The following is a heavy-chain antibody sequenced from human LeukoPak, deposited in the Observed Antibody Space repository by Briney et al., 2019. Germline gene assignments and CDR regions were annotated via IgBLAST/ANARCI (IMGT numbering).Heavy chain of an antibody. V-gene: IGHV1-2*02. J-gene: IGHJ5*02. CDR1: GYTFTGYY. D-gene: IGHD2-15*01. CDR2: INPNSGGT. CDR3: ARVDCSGGSCYFDP. Sequence: ASVKVSCQASGYTFTGYYMHWVRQAPGQGLEWMGWINPNSGGTNYAQKFQGRVTMTRDTSISTAYMELSRLRSDDTAVYYCARVDCSGGSCYFDPWGQGTLVTVSS.